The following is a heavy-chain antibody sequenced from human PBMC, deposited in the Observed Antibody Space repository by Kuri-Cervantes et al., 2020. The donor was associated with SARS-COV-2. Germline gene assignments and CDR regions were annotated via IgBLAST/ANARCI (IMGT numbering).Heavy chain of an antibody. V-gene: IGHV1-2*02. CDR1: GYTFTGYY. CDR3: ARFEMYYDSSGPPGY. D-gene: IGHD3-22*01. Sequence: ASVKVSCKASGYTFTGYYMHWVRQAPGQGLEWMGWINPNSGGTNYAQKLQGRVTMTTDTSTSTAYMELRSLRSDDTAVYYCARFEMYYDSSGPPGYWGQGTLVTVSS. J-gene: IGHJ4*02. CDR2: INPNSGGT.